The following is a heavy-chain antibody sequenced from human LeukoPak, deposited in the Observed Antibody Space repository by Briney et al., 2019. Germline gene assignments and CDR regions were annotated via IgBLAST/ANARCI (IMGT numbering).Heavy chain of an antibody. D-gene: IGHD6-6*01. CDR1: GGSISNYY. J-gene: IGHJ4*02. CDR2: INYSGRT. Sequence: SETLSLTCTVSGGSISNYYWSWIRQPPGKGLEWIGHINYSGRTVYNPSLKSRVTISVDTSKNQFSLKLSSVTAADTAVYYCARRWGYSSSPHFDYWGQGTLVTVSS. V-gene: IGHV4-59*08. CDR3: ARRWGYSSSPHFDY.